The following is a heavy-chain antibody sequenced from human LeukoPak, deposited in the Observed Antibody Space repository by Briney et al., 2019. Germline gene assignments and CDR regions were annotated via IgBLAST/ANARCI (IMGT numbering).Heavy chain of an antibody. CDR1: GFTFSSYA. J-gene: IGHJ4*02. CDR2: ISTGGST. CDR3: AKSYYYDSRGSYYLGY. D-gene: IGHD3-22*01. V-gene: IGHV3-23*01. Sequence: GGSLRLSCAASGFTFSSYAMSWVRQAPGKGLEWVTGISTGGSTYYLDSVKGRFTISRDNSKNTLYLQMNSLRADDTAVYYCAKSYYYDSRGSYYLGYWGQGTLVTVSS.